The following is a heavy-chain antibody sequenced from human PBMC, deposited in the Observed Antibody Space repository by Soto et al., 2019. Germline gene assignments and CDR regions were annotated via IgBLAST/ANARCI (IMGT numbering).Heavy chain of an antibody. V-gene: IGHV1-2*04. CDR2: INPHSGGT. CDR3: ARGGAYYYDSSGYRHYYYGMDV. Sequence: GASVKVSCKASGYTLTGYCLHWVRQAPGQGPEWMGWINPHSGGTNYAQKFQGWVTMTRDTSISTAYMELSRLTSDDTAVYYCARGGAYYYDSSGYRHYYYGMDVWG. D-gene: IGHD3-22*01. CDR1: GYTLTGYC. J-gene: IGHJ6*02.